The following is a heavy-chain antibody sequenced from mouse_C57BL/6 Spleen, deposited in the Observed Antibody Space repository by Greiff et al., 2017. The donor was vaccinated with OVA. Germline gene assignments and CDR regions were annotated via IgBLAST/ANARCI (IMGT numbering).Heavy chain of an antibody. CDR1: GFSLTSYG. Sequence: VMLVESGPGLVAPSQCLSITCTVSGFSLTSYGVHWVRQPPGKGLEWLVAIWSDGSTTYNSANKPRLIISNDNSKNQVFLIMTRLQTDDTAMYYCARHDYNGDWYFDVWGTGTTVTVSS. D-gene: IGHD1-1*01. CDR3: ARHDYNGDWYFDV. J-gene: IGHJ1*03. V-gene: IGHV2-6-1*01. CDR2: IWSDGST.